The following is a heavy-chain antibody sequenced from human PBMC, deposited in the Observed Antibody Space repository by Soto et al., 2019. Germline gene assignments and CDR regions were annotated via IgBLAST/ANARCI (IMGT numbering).Heavy chain of an antibody. CDR2: IYYSGST. CDR1: GGSISGYY. Sequence: SETLSLTCTVSGGSISGYYWSWIRQPPGKGLEWIGYIYYSGSTNYNPSLKSRVTISVDTSKNQFSLKLSSVTAADTAVYYCARQCGTDAFDIWGQGTMVT. V-gene: IGHV4-59*08. J-gene: IGHJ3*02. CDR3: ARQCGTDAFDI. D-gene: IGHD2-15*01.